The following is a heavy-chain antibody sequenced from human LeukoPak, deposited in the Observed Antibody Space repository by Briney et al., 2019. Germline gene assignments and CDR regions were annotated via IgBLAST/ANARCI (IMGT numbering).Heavy chain of an antibody. D-gene: IGHD6-13*01. CDR3: TGEADTVTAGV. CDR1: GGSINNYY. V-gene: IGHV4-59*01. J-gene: IGHJ4*02. Sequence: PSETLSLTCTVSGGSINNYYWRWIRQPPGKGLEWIGYISYSGSTDYNPSLKSRVTISVDTSKNQFSLVLTSVTAADTAVYYCTGEADTVTAGVWGQGTLVTVSS. CDR2: ISYSGST.